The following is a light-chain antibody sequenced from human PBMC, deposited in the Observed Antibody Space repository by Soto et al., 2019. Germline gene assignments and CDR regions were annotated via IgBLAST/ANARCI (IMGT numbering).Light chain of an antibody. Sequence: DVQITGSPCSVSASVGDRVTITCRASQGVSTWLAWYQQKPGKAPNLLIYTASSLQSGVPSRFSGSGSGTDFTLTINGLQPEDFATYYCQQAASFPITFGPGTRLETK. CDR3: QQAASFPIT. J-gene: IGKJ5*01. CDR2: TAS. V-gene: IGKV1-12*01. CDR1: QGVSTW.